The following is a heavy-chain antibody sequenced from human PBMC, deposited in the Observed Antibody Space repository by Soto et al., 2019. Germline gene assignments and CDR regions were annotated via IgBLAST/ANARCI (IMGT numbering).Heavy chain of an antibody. Sequence: QVQLVQSGAEVKIPGASVKVSCKASGYTFTSYHMHWVRQAPGQGLEWMGIINHSGGSTSYAQKFHGRVIVTRDTSASTFYMELSSLSSDDTAVYDCARAVGSSLNWLYPWGQGALVTVAS. J-gene: IGHJ5*02. D-gene: IGHD6-13*01. CDR2: INHSGGST. CDR3: ARAVGSSLNWLYP. CDR1: GYTFTSYH. V-gene: IGHV1-46*01.